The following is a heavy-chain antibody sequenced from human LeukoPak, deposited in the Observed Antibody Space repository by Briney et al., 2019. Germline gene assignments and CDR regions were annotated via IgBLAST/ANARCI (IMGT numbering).Heavy chain of an antibody. CDR2: IRHDGSNK. CDR3: ARDTNREQDI. J-gene: IGHJ6*01. Sequence: GGSPRLSSAASGFTVTSYGMHWVRQAPGKGLEWVAFIRHDGSNKYYTDSVKGRFTISRDNSKNTVYLQMGSLSTEDTAVYYCARDTNREQDIWGQGTTVTVSS. CDR1: GFTVTSYG. D-gene: IGHD3-3*01. V-gene: IGHV3-30*02.